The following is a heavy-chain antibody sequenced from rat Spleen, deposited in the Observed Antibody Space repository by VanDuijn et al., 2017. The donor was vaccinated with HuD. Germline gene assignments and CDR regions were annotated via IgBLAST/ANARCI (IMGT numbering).Heavy chain of an antibody. CDR2: INSAGST. Sequence: EVQLQESGPGLVKPSQSLSLPCSVTGYSITSNYWCWIRKFPGSKLEWMGYINSAGSTDYNPSLKSRTSITRDTSKNQFFLQVNSVTTEDTATYYCARSRYNNYYFDYWGQRVMVAVSS. CDR3: ARSRYNNYYFDY. D-gene: IGHD1-10*01. CDR1: GYSITSNYW. V-gene: IGHV3-3*01. J-gene: IGHJ2*01.